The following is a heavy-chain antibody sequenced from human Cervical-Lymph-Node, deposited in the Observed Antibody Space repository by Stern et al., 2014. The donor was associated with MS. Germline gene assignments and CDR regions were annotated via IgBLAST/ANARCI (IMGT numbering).Heavy chain of an antibody. J-gene: IGHJ6*02. Sequence: QLVESGPEVKKPGTSVKVSCKASGFTFTSSAVQWVRQARGQRLEWIGWIGVGSGKTNYAQKFKERVTITRDMSTSTAYMELSSLRSEDTAVYYCAADYSSSWYGNHGDYYYGMDVWGQGTTVTVSS. CDR3: AADYSSSWYGNHGDYYYGMDV. CDR2: IGVGSGKT. V-gene: IGHV1-58*01. CDR1: GFTFTSSA. D-gene: IGHD6-13*01.